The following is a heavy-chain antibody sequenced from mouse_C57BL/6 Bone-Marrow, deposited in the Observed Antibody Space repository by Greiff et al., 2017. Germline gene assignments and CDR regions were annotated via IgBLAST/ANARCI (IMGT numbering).Heavy chain of an antibody. V-gene: IGHV1-31*01. Sequence: DVKLVESGPELVKPGASVKISCKASGYSFTGYYMHWVKQSHGNILDWIGYIYPYNGVSSYNQKFKGKATLTVDKSSSTAYMELRSLTSEDSAVYYCARDYGSPHWYFDVWGTGTTVTVSS. J-gene: IGHJ1*03. D-gene: IGHD1-1*01. CDR2: IYPYNGVS. CDR1: GYSFTGYY. CDR3: ARDYGSPHWYFDV.